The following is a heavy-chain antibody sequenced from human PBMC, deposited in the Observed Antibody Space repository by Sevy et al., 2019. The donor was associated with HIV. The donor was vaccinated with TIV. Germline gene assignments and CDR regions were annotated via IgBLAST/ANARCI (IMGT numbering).Heavy chain of an antibody. Sequence: ASVTVSCKASGYTFSRHGFSWVRQAPGQGLEWVGWISPYNGHTNYAQKFHDRVTMTTDTSTTTAYMELRSLRSDDTAVYYCARDILTGYYWPTPLDFWGQGTLVTVSS. V-gene: IGHV1-18*01. CDR3: ARDILTGYYWPTPLDF. CDR1: GYTFSRHG. J-gene: IGHJ4*02. D-gene: IGHD3-9*01. CDR2: ISPYNGHT.